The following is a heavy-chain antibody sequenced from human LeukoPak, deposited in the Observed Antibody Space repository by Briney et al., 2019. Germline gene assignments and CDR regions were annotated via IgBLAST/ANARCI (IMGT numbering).Heavy chain of an antibody. D-gene: IGHD3-10*01. V-gene: IGHV3-33*01. CDR3: ARDRYGSGSYYYS. CDR2: IWYDGSNK. CDR1: GFTFSSYG. J-gene: IGHJ5*02. Sequence: GRSLRLSCAASGFTFSSYGMHWVRQAPGKGLEWVAVIWYDGSNKYYADSVKGRFAISGDNSKNTLYLQMNSLRAEDTAVYYCARDRYGSGSYYYSWGQGTLVTVSS.